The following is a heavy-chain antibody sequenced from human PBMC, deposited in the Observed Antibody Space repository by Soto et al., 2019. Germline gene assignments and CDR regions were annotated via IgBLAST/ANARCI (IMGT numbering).Heavy chain of an antibody. Sequence: SQTLSLTCAISGDSVSSNSAAWNWIRQSPSRGLEWLGRTYYRSKWYNDYAVSVKSRITINPDTSKNQFSLQLNSVTPEETAVSYCERELWLGEVVYYGMDVWGPGTTVTVSS. CDR3: ERELWLGEVVYYGMDV. V-gene: IGHV6-1*01. J-gene: IGHJ6*02. CDR1: GDSVSSNSAA. D-gene: IGHD3-10*01. CDR2: TYYRSKWYN.